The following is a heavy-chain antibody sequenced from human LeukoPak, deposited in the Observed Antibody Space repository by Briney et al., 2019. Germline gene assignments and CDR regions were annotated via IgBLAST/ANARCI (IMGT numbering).Heavy chain of an antibody. V-gene: IGHV3-30-3*01. D-gene: IGHD3-3*01. J-gene: IGHJ4*02. CDR3: ARDSRYYDFWSGSASGDYFDY. CDR1: GFTSSSYA. Sequence: PGGSLRLSCAASGFTSSSYAMHWVRQAPGKGLEWVAVISYDGSNKYYADSVKGRFTISRDNSKNTLYLQMNSLRAEGTAVYYCARDSRYYDFWSGSASGDYFDYWGQGTLVTVSS. CDR2: ISYDGSNK.